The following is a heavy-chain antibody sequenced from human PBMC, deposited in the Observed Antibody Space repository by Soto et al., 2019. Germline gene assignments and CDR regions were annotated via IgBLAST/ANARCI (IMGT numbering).Heavy chain of an antibody. CDR2: ISISSSTR. J-gene: IGHJ4*02. Sequence: EVQLVKLGGGLVQPGGSLRLSCAASGFTFSSYVINWVRQAPGKGLEWVSYISISSSTRYYADSVRGRFTISRDNAKNSLYLQMNSLRDEDTAVYYCASGGGFFDYWGQGTLVTVSS. CDR1: GFTFSSYV. CDR3: ASGGGFFDY. D-gene: IGHD3-16*01. V-gene: IGHV3-48*02.